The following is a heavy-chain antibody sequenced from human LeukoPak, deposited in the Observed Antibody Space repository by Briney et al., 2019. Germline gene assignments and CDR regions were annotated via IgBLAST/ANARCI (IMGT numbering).Heavy chain of an antibody. V-gene: IGHV3-11*01. D-gene: IGHD6-19*01. CDR2: ISSSGSTI. CDR1: GFTFSDYY. Sequence: KPGGSLRLSCAASGFTFSDYYMSWIRQAPGKGLEWVSYISSSGSTIYYADSVKGRFTISRDNAKNSLYLQMNSLRAEDTAVYYCAREGWQWLVHAFDIWGQGTMVTVSS. CDR3: AREGWQWLVHAFDI. J-gene: IGHJ3*02.